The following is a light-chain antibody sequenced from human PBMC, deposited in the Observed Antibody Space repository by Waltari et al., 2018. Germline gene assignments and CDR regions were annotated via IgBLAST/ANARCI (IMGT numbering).Light chain of an antibody. Sequence: SYELTQPLSVSVPLGQTATITCGGNMIGTQNVHWYQQKPGQAPVLVIYRNYNRPSGIPERFSASNSGNTATLTITRAQVGDEADFYCQVWVSSIAFFGGGTKLTVL. J-gene: IGLJ2*01. CDR3: QVWVSSIAF. CDR1: MIGTQN. V-gene: IGLV3-9*01. CDR2: RNY.